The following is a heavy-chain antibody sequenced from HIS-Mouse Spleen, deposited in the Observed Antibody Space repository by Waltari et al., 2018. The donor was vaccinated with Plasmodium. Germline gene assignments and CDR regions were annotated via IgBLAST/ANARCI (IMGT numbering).Heavy chain of an antibody. CDR3: AKARGSSSAFDI. D-gene: IGHD6-6*01. CDR1: GFTFDDYA. V-gene: IGHV3-9*01. Sequence: EVQLVESGGGLVQPGRSLRLSGAASGFTFDDYAMTWVRQATGKGLEWVSGISWNRGSIGYADSVKGRFTISRDNAKNSLYLQMNSLRAEDTALYYCAKARGSSSAFDIWGQGTMVTVSS. J-gene: IGHJ3*02. CDR2: ISWNRGSI.